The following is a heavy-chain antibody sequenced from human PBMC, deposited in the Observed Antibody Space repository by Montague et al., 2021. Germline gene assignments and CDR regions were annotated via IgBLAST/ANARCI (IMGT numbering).Heavy chain of an antibody. CDR3: ARQEYGLDV. J-gene: IGHJ6*02. CDR1: GFTFDSYD. CDR2: TSGRSTYI. Sequence: SLSLSLSGSGFTFDSYDMNWVRQAPGKGLEWVSSTSGRSTYIYYGDSMKGRVITSRDNAKNSLYLQMNSLRVEDTAIYYCARQEYGLDVWGQGTTVTVSS. V-gene: IGHV3-21*01.